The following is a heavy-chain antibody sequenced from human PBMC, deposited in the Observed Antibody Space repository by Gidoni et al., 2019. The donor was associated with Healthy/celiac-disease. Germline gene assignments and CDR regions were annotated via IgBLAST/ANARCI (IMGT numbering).Heavy chain of an antibody. V-gene: IGHV3-23*01. D-gene: IGHD1-7*01. CDR1: GFTFSSYA. Sequence: VQLLESGGGLVQPGGSLRLSCAASGFTFSSYAMSWVRQAPGKGLGWVSASSGSGGSTYYADSVKGRFTISRDNSKNTLYLQMNSRRAEDTAVYYCAKRISGTTGWFDPWGQGTLVTVSS. CDR2: SSGSGGST. J-gene: IGHJ5*02. CDR3: AKRISGTTGWFDP.